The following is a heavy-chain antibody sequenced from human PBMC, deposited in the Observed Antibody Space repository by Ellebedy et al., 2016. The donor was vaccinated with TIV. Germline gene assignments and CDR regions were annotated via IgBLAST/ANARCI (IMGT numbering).Heavy chain of an antibody. V-gene: IGHV3-11*04. CDR2: ISSTGSTI. CDR3: ASHLGELLLDY. CDR1: GFTFSDYY. J-gene: IGHJ4*02. Sequence: GESLKISCAASGFTFSDYYMSWIRQAPGKGLEWVSYISSTGSTIYYADSVKGRFTISRDNAKNSLYLQMNSLRAEDTAVYYCASHLGELLLDYWGQGTLVTVSS. D-gene: IGHD1-7*01.